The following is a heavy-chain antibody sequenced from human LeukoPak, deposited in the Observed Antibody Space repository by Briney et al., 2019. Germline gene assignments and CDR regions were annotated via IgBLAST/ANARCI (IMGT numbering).Heavy chain of an antibody. CDR3: ARHRGSSSLFDY. CDR2: IYYSGST. V-gene: IGHV4-39*01. J-gene: IGHJ4*02. D-gene: IGHD6-6*01. Sequence: PSESLSLTCTVSGGSISSNDYYWDWIRQPPGMGLEYIGSIYYSGSTYYNPSLKSRVTMSVDTSKNQFSLKLSSVTAADTAVYYCARHRGSSSLFDYWGQGTLVTVSS. CDR1: GGSISSNDYY.